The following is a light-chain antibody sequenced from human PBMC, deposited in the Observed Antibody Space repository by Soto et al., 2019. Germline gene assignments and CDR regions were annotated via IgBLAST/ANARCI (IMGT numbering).Light chain of an antibody. CDR1: QRVTNSD. Sequence: EIVLTQSPGTLSLSPGERATLSCRASQRVTNSDLAWYQQKPGQAPRLLIYGASSRATGIPDRFSGSGSGTDCTLTISRLEPEDFAVYYCQLYSRSPRQITFGQGTRLEIK. CDR3: QLYSRSPRQIT. CDR2: GAS. J-gene: IGKJ5*01. V-gene: IGKV3-20*01.